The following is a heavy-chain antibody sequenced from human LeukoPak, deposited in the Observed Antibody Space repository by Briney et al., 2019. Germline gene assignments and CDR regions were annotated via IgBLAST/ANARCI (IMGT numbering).Heavy chain of an antibody. Sequence: PGGSLRLSCAASGFTFSSYAMSWVRQAPGKGLEWVSAISGSGGSTYYADSVKGRFTISRDNPKNTLYLQMNSLRAEDTAVYYCAFSFWSGYYPFDYWGQGTLVTVSS. CDR1: GFTFSSYA. CDR2: ISGSGGST. CDR3: AFSFWSGYYPFDY. J-gene: IGHJ4*02. V-gene: IGHV3-23*01. D-gene: IGHD3-3*01.